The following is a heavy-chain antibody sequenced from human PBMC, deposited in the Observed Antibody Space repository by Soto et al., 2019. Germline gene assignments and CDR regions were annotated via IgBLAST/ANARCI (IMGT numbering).Heavy chain of an antibody. J-gene: IGHJ4*02. Sequence: SVKVSCKASGGSFSSYSISWVRQAPGQGLEWMGGIIPIFGTANYAQKFQGRVTITADESTSTAYMELSSLRSEDTAVYYCASAAYCSSTSCYAVYFDYWGQGTLVTVSS. CDR1: GGSFSSYS. CDR3: ASAAYCSSTSCYAVYFDY. D-gene: IGHD2-2*01. CDR2: IIPIFGTA. V-gene: IGHV1-69*13.